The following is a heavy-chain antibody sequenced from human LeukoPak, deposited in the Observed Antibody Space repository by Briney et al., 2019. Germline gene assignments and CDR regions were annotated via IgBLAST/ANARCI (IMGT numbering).Heavy chain of an antibody. CDR3: ARASYCSSTSCSHAFLNY. CDR1: GFTFSSYS. Sequence: KPGGSLRLSCAASGFTFSSYSMNWVRQAPGKGLEWVSSISSSSSYIYYADSVKGRFTISRDNAKNSLYLQMNSLRAEDTAVYYCARASYCSSTSCSHAFLNYWGQGTLVTVFS. J-gene: IGHJ4*02. CDR2: ISSSSSYI. V-gene: IGHV3-21*01. D-gene: IGHD2-2*01.